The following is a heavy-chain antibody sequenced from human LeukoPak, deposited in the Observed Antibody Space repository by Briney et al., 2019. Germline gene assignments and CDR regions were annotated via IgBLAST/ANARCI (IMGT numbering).Heavy chain of an antibody. D-gene: IGHD6-13*01. CDR3: AIFSLAATGTSPY. CDR1: GYTFTDYP. Sequence: ASVKVSCKASGYTFTDYPIHWVRQAPGQGLEWVGYINPNNGATNSPQKVQGRAALTRDTSSSTAYMELRRLTSDDTAVYYCAIFSLAATGTSPYWGQGSLVTVSS. CDR2: INPNNGAT. V-gene: IGHV1-2*02. J-gene: IGHJ4*02.